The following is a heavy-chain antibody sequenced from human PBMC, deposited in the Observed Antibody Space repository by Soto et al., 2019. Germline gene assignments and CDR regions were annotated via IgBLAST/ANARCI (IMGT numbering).Heavy chain of an antibody. J-gene: IGHJ4*02. CDR1: GYTFTSYG. CDR2: MNPNSGNT. D-gene: IGHD2-2*02. Sequence: ASVKVSCKASGYTFTSYGINWVRQATGQGLEWMGWMNPNSGNTGYAQKFQGRVTMTRNTSISTAYMELSSLRSEDTAVYYCARGQVYCSSTSCHTYYFDYWGQGTLVTVSS. V-gene: IGHV1-8*01. CDR3: ARGQVYCSSTSCHTYYFDY.